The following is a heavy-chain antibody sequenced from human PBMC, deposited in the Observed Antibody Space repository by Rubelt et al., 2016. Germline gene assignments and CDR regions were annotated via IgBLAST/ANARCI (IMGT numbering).Heavy chain of an antibody. V-gene: IGHV4-34*01. Sequence: LGGIGEINHSGSTNYNPSLKSRVTISVDTSKNQFSLKLSSVTAADTAVYYCARGDDYADYWGQGTLVTVSS. D-gene: IGHD4-17*01. J-gene: IGHJ4*02. CDR2: INHSGST. CDR3: ARGDDYADY.